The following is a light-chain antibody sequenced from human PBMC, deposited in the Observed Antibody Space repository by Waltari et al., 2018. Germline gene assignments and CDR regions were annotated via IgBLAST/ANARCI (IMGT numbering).Light chain of an antibody. J-gene: IGKJ1*01. V-gene: IGKV3-15*01. Sequence: EIVMTQSPATLFVSPGERATLSCRASQSVSSNLAWYQQRPGQAPRLLVHGASTRATGIPARFSGSGSGTEFTLTISSLQSEDFAVYHCQQYNEWPRTFGQGTKVEIK. CDR3: QQYNEWPRT. CDR1: QSVSSN. CDR2: GAS.